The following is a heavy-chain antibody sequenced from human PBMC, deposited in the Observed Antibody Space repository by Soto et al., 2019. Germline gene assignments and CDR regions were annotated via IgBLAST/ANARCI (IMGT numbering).Heavy chain of an antibody. CDR1: GGSISSYY. CDR3: ARLIGRLGYYGMDA. V-gene: IGHV4-59*01. Sequence: SETLSLTCTVSGGSISSYYWSWIRQPPGKGLEWIGYIYYSGSTNYNPSLKSRVTISVDTSKNQFSLKLSSVTAADTAVYYCARLIGRLGYYGMDAWGQGTTVTVSS. D-gene: IGHD3-16*01. J-gene: IGHJ6*02. CDR2: IYYSGST.